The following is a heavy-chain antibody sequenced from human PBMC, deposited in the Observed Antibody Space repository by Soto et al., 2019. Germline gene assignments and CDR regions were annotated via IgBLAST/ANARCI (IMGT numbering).Heavy chain of an antibody. Sequence: GGSLRLACVASGFTFRTSWMAWVRQAPGKGLEWVANIKEDGSQKNYVDSVKGRFTISRDNAKNSLYLQMNSLRDEDTAVYYCARDHGYSSFDYWG. J-gene: IGHJ4*01. CDR1: GFTFRTSW. CDR2: IKEDGSQK. CDR3: ARDHGYSSFDY. D-gene: IGHD2-2*03. V-gene: IGHV3-7*01.